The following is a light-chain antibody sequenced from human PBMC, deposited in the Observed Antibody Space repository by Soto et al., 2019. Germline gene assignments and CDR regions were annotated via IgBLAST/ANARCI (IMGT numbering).Light chain of an antibody. CDR3: QQLNSYPIT. J-gene: IGKJ5*01. CDR2: AAS. V-gene: IGKV1-9*01. CDR1: QGISSY. Sequence: IQLTQSPSSLSASVGDRVTITCRASQGISSYLAWYQQRPGKAPKLLIYAASTLQSGVPSRFSGSRSGTDSTLTISSLQPEDSATYYCQQLNSYPITFGQGTRLEIK.